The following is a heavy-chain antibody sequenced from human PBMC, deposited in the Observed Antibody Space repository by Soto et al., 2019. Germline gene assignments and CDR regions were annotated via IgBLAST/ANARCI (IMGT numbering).Heavy chain of an antibody. CDR1: GGTFSSYA. Sequence: QVQLVQSGAEVKKPGSSVKVSCKASGGTFSSYAISWVRQAPGQGVEWMGGIIPIFGTANYAQKFQGRVTITADESTSTAYMELSSLRSEDTAVYYCARTGGYCSSTSCPDLYYYYGMDVWGQGTTVTVSS. J-gene: IGHJ6*02. D-gene: IGHD2-2*01. CDR2: IIPIFGTA. V-gene: IGHV1-69*01. CDR3: ARTGGYCSSTSCPDLYYYYGMDV.